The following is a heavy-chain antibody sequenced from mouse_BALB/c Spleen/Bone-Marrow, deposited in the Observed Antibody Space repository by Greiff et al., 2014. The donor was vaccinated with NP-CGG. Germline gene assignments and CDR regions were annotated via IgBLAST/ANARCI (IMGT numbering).Heavy chain of an antibody. CDR2: IDPAKGNT. D-gene: IGHD2-1*01. Sequence: EVQLQQSGAKLVKSGASVKLSCTASGFNIKDSYLHWVKQRPEQGLDWIGRIDPAKGNTNYDPKFQGKATITADTSSNTAYLQLSSLTSEDTAVYFCARNYPFAYWGQGTLVTVSA. V-gene: IGHV14-3*02. CDR1: GFNIKDSY. CDR3: ARNYPFAY. J-gene: IGHJ3*01.